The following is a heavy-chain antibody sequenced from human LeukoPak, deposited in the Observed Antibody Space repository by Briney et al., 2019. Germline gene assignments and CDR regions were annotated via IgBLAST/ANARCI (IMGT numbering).Heavy chain of an antibody. CDR1: GHTFTGYY. CDR3: ARTHCSGTSCYPFFDY. D-gene: IGHD2-2*01. Sequence: VASVKVSCKASGHTFTGYYMYWVRQAPGQGLEWMGWINPNSGGTNYAQKFQGRVTMTRDTSISTAYMELSRLRSDDTAVYYCARTHCSGTSCYPFFDYWGQGILVTVSS. J-gene: IGHJ4*02. V-gene: IGHV1-2*02. CDR2: INPNSGGT.